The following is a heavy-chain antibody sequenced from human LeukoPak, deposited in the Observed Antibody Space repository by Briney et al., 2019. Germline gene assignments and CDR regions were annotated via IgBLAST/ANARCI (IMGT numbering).Heavy chain of an antibody. CDR1: GLTFSNYA. CDR3: AKDYSDSRVGDVFFEY. D-gene: IGHD1-26*01. CDR2: ITSGFTP. V-gene: IGHV3-23*01. J-gene: IGHJ4*02. Sequence: GGSLSLSCAASGLTFSNYAMSWVRQAPGKGVEWVSGITSGFTPHYTDSVKGRFTISRENSKNTFHLQMNSLRAEDTAVYYCAKDYSDSRVGDVFFEYWGQGTLVTVSS.